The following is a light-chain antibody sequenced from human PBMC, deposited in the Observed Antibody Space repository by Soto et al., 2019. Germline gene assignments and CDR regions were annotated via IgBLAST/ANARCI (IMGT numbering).Light chain of an antibody. CDR3: QQYHSYWT. CDR2: DAS. V-gene: IGKV1-5*01. Sequence: DIQMTQSPSTVSASVGDRVTITCRASQNINNWLAWYQQKPGKAPKFLISDASSLASGVPSRFSGGGSGTEFTLTISSLQPDDFVTYYCQQYHSYWTFGQGTKVEIK. J-gene: IGKJ1*01. CDR1: QNINNW.